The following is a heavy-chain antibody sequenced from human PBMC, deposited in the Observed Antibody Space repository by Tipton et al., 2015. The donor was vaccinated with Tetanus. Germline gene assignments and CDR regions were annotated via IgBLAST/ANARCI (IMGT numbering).Heavy chain of an antibody. Sequence: QLVQSGAEVKKPGSSVKVSCKASGGTFSSYAISWVRQAPGQGLEWMGGIIPIFGTANYAQKFQGRVTITADESTSTAYMELSSLRSEDTAVYYCARSLTMIVVVEYYYYGMDVWGQGTTVTVSS. D-gene: IGHD3-22*01. J-gene: IGHJ6*02. CDR3: ARSLTMIVVVEYYYYGMDV. CDR1: GGTFSSYA. V-gene: IGHV1-69*01. CDR2: IIPIFGTA.